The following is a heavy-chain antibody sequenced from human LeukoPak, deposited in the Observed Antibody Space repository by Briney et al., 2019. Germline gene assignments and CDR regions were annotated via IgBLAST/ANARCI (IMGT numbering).Heavy chain of an antibody. D-gene: IGHD4-17*01. CDR3: ATGLRVGYFDY. CDR2: ISSSGSTI. J-gene: IGHJ4*02. V-gene: IGHV3-11*01. Sequence: KPGGSLRLSCAASGFTFSDYYMSWIRQAPGKGLXXXSYISSSGSTIYYADSVKGRFTISRDNAKNSLYLQMNSLRAEDTAVYYCATGLRVGYFDYWGQGTLVTVSS. CDR1: GFTFSDYY.